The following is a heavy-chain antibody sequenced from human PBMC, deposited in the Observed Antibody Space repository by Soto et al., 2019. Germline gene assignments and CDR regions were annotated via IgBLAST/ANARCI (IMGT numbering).Heavy chain of an antibody. Sequence: SETLSLTCTVSGGSISSYYWSWIRQPPGKGLEWIGYIYYSGSTNYNPSLKSRVTISVDTSKNQFSLKLSSVTAADTAVYYCARVTAMDLDFDYWGQGTLVTVSS. V-gene: IGHV4-59*01. D-gene: IGHD5-18*01. CDR3: ARVTAMDLDFDY. CDR1: GGSISSYY. CDR2: IYYSGST. J-gene: IGHJ4*02.